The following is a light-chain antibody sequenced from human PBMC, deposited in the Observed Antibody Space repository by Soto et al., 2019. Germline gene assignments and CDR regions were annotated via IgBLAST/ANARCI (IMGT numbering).Light chain of an antibody. V-gene: IGLV2-14*01. Sequence: QSALTQPASVSGSPGQSITISCTGTSSDIGDYNYVSWYQQHPGKAPKLMIYEVSNRPSGVSNRFSGSKSGNTASLTISGLQAEAEADYYCGSYTTSSTYVFGTGTKLTVL. CDR2: EVS. CDR3: GSYTTSSTYV. J-gene: IGLJ1*01. CDR1: SSDIGDYNY.